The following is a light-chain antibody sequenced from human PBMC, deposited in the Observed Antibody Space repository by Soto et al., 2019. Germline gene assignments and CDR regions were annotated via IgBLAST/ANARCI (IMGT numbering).Light chain of an antibody. V-gene: IGLV2-23*01. CDR3: CSYTGSSTS. J-gene: IGLJ3*02. CDR2: EGN. CDR1: SSDVGSYNL. Sequence: QSVLTQPASVSGSPGQSITMSCAGASSDVGSYNLVSWYQQYPGKAPKRIIYEGNKRPSGVSNRFSGSGSGNTASLTISGLQAEDAADYYCCSYTGSSTSFGGGTQLTVL.